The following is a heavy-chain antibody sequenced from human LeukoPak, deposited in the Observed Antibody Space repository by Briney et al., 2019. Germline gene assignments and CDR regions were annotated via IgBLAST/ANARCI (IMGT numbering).Heavy chain of an antibody. CDR1: GFTFSSYE. D-gene: IGHD3-10*01. J-gene: IGHJ4*02. V-gene: IGHV3-48*03. CDR3: ARPLGYSGSGNYYAY. CDR2: ISGSGDVI. Sequence: PGGSLRLSCAASGFTFSSYEMNWVRQAPGKGLEWVSYISGSGDVIHYADSVKGRFIISRDNAENSLFLQMNSLRAEDTAVYYCARPLGYSGSGNYYAYWGQGTLVTVSS.